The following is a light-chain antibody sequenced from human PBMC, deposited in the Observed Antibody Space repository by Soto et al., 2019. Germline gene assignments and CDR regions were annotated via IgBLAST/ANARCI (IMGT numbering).Light chain of an antibody. CDR2: GAS. CDR3: QQSYNVVSWT. V-gene: IGKV3-20*01. Sequence: EIVLTQSPGTLSLSPGERATLSCRASQTVSSARLAWFQQKPGQAPRLLIYGASSRAPGIPDRFSGSGSGTDFTLTISSLQPEDFASYYCQQSYNVVSWTFGQGTKVEIK. CDR1: QTVSSAR. J-gene: IGKJ1*01.